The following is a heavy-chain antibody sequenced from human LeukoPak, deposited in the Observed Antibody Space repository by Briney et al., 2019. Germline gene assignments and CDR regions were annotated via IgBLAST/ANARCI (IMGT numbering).Heavy chain of an antibody. CDR3: ARASYYYESSGYVHDY. CDR1: GYSISSGYY. Sequence: SETLSLTCTVSGYSISSGYYWSWIRQPPGKGLEWIGEINHSGSTNYNPSLKSRVTISVDTSKNQFSLKLSSVTAADTAVYYCARASYYYESSGYVHDYWGQGTLVTVSS. CDR2: INHSGST. V-gene: IGHV4-38-2*02. J-gene: IGHJ4*02. D-gene: IGHD3-22*01.